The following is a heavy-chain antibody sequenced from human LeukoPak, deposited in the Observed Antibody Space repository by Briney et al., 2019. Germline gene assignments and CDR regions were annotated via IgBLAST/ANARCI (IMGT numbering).Heavy chain of an antibody. CDR3: ARVMYGGISYSVDY. CDR2: ISISSTTI. J-gene: IGHJ4*02. CDR1: GFTFRGYS. Sequence: GGSLRLSCLASGFTFRGYSMNWVREAPGKGLEWVSYISISSTTINYADSVMGRFTISRDNAKNSLYLQMNSLRDEDTAVYYCARVMYGGISYSVDYWGQGTPVTVSS. V-gene: IGHV3-48*02. D-gene: IGHD1-26*01.